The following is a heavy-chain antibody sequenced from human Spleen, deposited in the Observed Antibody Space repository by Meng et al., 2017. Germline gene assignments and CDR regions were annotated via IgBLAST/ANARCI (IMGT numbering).Heavy chain of an antibody. Sequence: QVQLVQYGAEVKKPGASGKVSCKASGYTYTDYQTDWVRQAPGQGLEWMGWIHPGGHPTYAQKFQGRVTMTIDTSTTTASMELRSLRSDDSALYYCVKHSSDWSLDSWGQGTLVTVSS. J-gene: IGHJ4*02. CDR1: GYTYTDYQ. CDR2: IHPGGHP. V-gene: IGHV1-18*01. D-gene: IGHD6-19*01. CDR3: VKHSSDWSLDS.